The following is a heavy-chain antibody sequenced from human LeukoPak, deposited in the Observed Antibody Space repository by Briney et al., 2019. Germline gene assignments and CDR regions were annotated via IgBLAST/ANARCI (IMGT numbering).Heavy chain of an antibody. J-gene: IGHJ5*02. Sequence: TSETLSLTCTVSGGSISSYYWSWIRQPAGKGLEWIGRIYTSGSTNYNPSLKSRVTMSVDTSKNQFSLKLRSVTAADTAVYYCAREPVRASMFDPWGQGTLVTVSS. CDR2: IYTSGST. V-gene: IGHV4-4*07. CDR3: AREPVRASMFDP. D-gene: IGHD3-10*01. CDR1: GGSISSYY.